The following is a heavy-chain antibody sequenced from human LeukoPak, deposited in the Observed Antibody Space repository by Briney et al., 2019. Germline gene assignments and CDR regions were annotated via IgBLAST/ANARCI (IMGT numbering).Heavy chain of an antibody. CDR2: INHSGST. D-gene: IGHD6-13*01. J-gene: IGHJ4*02. Sequence: SETLSLTCAVYGGSFSGYYWSWIRPPPGKGLEWIGEINHSGSTNYNPSLKSRVTISVDTSKNQFSLKLSSVTAADTAVYYCARGIAAAGGFDYWGQGTLVTVSS. V-gene: IGHV4-34*01. CDR1: GGSFSGYY. CDR3: ARGIAAAGGFDY.